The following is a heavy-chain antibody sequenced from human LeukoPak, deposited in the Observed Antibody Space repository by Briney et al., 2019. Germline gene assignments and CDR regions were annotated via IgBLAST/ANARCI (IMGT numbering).Heavy chain of an antibody. CDR3: ARGRKYSSSWYRGYNWFDP. CDR1: GGSFSGYY. V-gene: IGHV4-34*01. Sequence: SETLSLTCAVYGGSFSGYYWSWIRQPPGKGREWIGEINHRGSTNYNPSLKSRVTISVDTSKNQFSLKLSSVTAADTAVYYCARGRKYSSSWYRGYNWFDPWGQGTLVTVSS. D-gene: IGHD6-13*01. J-gene: IGHJ5*02. CDR2: INHRGST.